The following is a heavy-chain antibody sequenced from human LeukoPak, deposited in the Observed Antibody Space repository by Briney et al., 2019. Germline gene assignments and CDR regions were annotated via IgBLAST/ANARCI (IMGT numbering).Heavy chain of an antibody. Sequence: PGGSLRLSCAASGFTVSSNYMSWVRQAPGKGLEWVSVIYSGGTTYYADSVKGRFTISRDNSKNTLFLQMNSLRAEDTAVYYCATSAAPFYWGQGTLVTVSS. CDR2: IYSGGTT. CDR3: ATSAAPFY. CDR1: GFTVSSNY. D-gene: IGHD6-25*01. J-gene: IGHJ4*02. V-gene: IGHV3-66*01.